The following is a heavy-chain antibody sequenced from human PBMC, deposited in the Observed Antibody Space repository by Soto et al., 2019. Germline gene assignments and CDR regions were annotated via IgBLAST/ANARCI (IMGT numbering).Heavy chain of an antibody. J-gene: IGHJ5*02. CDR1: GGSFSGYY. D-gene: IGHD2-15*01. CDR2: INHSGST. CDR3: ARRGVVAATRWFDP. V-gene: IGHV4-34*01. Sequence: SETLSLTCAVYGGSFSGYYWSWIRQPPGKGLEWIGEINHSGSTNYNPSLKSRVTISVDTSKNQFSLKLSSVTAADTAVYYCARRGVVAATRWFDPWGHGTLVTVSS.